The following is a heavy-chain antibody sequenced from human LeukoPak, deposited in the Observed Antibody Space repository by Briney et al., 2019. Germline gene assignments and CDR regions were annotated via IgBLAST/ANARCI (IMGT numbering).Heavy chain of an antibody. V-gene: IGHV4-39*07. J-gene: IGHJ4*02. D-gene: IGHD3-10*01. CDR3: ARDRFGESFFDY. CDR1: GGSISSDSISSTSYY. CDR2: IYYSGST. Sequence: SETLSLTCTVSGGSISSDSISSTSYYRGWIRQPPGKGLEWIGSIYYSGSTYYNPSLKSRVTISVDTSKNQFSLKLSSVTTADTAVYYCARDRFGESFFDYWGQGTLVTVSS.